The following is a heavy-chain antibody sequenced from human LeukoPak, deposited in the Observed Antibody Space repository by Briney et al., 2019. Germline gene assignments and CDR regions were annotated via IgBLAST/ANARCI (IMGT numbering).Heavy chain of an antibody. CDR2: ISSSGSTI. Sequence: GGSLRLSCAASGFTFSSYEMNWVRQAPGKGLEWISYISSSGSTIYYADSVKGRFTISRDNSKNTLYLQMNSLRAEDTAVYYCARCSLAYFDYWGQRTLVTVSS. CDR3: ARCSLAYFDY. CDR1: GFTFSSYE. V-gene: IGHV3-48*03. J-gene: IGHJ4*02.